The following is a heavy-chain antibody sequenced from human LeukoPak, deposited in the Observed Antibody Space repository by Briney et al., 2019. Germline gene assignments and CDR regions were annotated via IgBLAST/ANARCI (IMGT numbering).Heavy chain of an antibody. CDR1: GFTFSSYA. V-gene: IGHV3-30-3*01. D-gene: IGHD4-17*01. CDR3: AADKAATDNY. CDR2: ISYDGSNK. Sequence: PGGSLRLSCAASGFTFSSYAMHWVRQAPGKGLEWVAVISYDGSNKYYADSVKGRFTISRDNAKNSLYLQMNSLRAEDTAVYYCAADKAATDNYWGQGTLVTVSS. J-gene: IGHJ4*02.